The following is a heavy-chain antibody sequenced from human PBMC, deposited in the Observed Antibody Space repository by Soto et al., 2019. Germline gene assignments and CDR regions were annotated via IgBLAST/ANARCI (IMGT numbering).Heavy chain of an antibody. D-gene: IGHD1-26*01. CDR3: ARGREKARHYFDK. Sequence: QVQLVQSGAEVKKPGSSVKVSCKASGGIFSNYAISWVRQAPGQGLEWMGGIIPVFGTANYAQKFQGRVTITADEATNTAYMEVSSLRSEATDVYYCARGREKARHYFDKWGQGTLVTVSS. CDR1: GGIFSNYA. V-gene: IGHV1-69*01. CDR2: IIPVFGTA. J-gene: IGHJ4*02.